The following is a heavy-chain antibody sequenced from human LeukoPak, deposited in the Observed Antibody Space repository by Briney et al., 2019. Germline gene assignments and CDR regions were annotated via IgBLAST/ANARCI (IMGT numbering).Heavy chain of an antibody. CDR2: INQDGSEK. V-gene: IGHV3-7*01. D-gene: IGHD3-22*01. J-gene: IGHJ4*02. Sequence: SGGSLRLSCAVSGFTFSGYWMSWVRQAPGKGLEWVANINQDGSEKYYVDSVKGRFTISRDNAKNSLYLQMNSLRAEDTAVYYCARDLYDSSGYRIPHYFDYWGQGTLVTVSS. CDR1: GFTFSGYW. CDR3: ARDLYDSSGYRIPHYFDY.